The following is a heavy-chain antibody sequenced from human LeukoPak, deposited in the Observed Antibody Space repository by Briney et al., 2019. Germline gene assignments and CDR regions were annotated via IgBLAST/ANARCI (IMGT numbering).Heavy chain of an antibody. CDR3: AKPYCSSTSCYALFDY. V-gene: IGHV3-30*02. CDR2: IRYDGSNK. Sequence: GGSLRLSCAASGFTFSDSYMTWVRQAPGKGLEWVAFIRYDGSNKYYADSVKGRFTISRDNSKNTLYLQMNSLRAEDTAAYYCAKPYCSSTSCYALFDYWGQGTLVTVSS. CDR1: GFTFSDSY. D-gene: IGHD2-2*01. J-gene: IGHJ4*02.